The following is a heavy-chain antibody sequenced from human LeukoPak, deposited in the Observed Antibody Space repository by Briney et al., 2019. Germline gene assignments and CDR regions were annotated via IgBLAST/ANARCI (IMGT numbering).Heavy chain of an antibody. V-gene: IGHV3-15*01. Sequence: GGSLRLSCAASGSTFSYAWMSWVRQAPGKGLEWVGRIKKKSDGGTTDYAAPVKGRFTISTDDSKNTLYLQMNGLKTEDAAVYHCAADLGYCSGGSCHRARFDYWGQGILVTVSS. D-gene: IGHD2-15*01. CDR2: IKKKSDGGTT. CDR1: GSTFSYAW. J-gene: IGHJ4*02. CDR3: AADLGYCSGGSCHRARFDY.